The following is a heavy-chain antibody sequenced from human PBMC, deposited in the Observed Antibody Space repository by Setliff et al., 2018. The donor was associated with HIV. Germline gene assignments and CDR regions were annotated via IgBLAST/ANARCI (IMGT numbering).Heavy chain of an antibody. D-gene: IGHD6-19*01. Sequence: GGSLRLSCAASGFTFSTYRMNWVRQAPGKGLEWVSSISSSSSCIYYADSLKGRFTISRDNAKNSLYLQMNSLRAEDTAVYYCARAVHSGWYYFDYWGQGTLVTVSS. CDR2: ISSSSSCI. V-gene: IGHV3-21*01. J-gene: IGHJ4*02. CDR1: GFTFSTYR. CDR3: ARAVHSGWYYFDY.